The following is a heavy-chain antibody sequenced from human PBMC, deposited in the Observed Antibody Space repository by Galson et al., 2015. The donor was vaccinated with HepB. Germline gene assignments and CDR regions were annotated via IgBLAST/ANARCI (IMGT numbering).Heavy chain of an antibody. D-gene: IGHD4-17*01. CDR2: ISSSSSYI. Sequence: SLRLSCAASGFTFSSYSMNWVRQAPGKGLEWVSSISSSSSYIYYADSVKGRFTISRDNAKNSLYLQMNSLRAEDTAVYYCARGPTVTTRGWFDPWGQGTLVTVSS. CDR3: ARGPTVTTRGWFDP. J-gene: IGHJ5*02. CDR1: GFTFSSYS. V-gene: IGHV3-21*01.